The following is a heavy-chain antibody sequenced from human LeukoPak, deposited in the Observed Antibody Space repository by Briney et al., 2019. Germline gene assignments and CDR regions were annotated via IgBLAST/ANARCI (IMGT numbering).Heavy chain of an antibody. CDR3: ASLPHYYDSSGYYRVNDAFDI. D-gene: IGHD3-22*01. V-gene: IGHV4-59*08. CDR1: GGSISSYY. Sequence: SETLSLTCTVSGGSISSYYWSWIRQPPGKGLEWIGYIYYSGSTNYNPSLKSRVTISVDTSKNQFSLKLSSVTAADTAVYYCASLPHYYDSSGYYRVNDAFDIWGQGTMVTVSS. J-gene: IGHJ3*02. CDR2: IYYSGST.